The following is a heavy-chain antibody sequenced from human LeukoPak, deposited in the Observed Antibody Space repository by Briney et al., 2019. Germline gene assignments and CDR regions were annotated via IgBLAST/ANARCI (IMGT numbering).Heavy chain of an antibody. CDR2: ISGSGDST. CDR1: GFTFSNYA. Sequence: QPGGSLRLSCAASGFTFSNYAMSWVRQAPGKGLEWVSGISGSGDSTYYGDSVKGRFTISRDNSKNTLYLQMNSLRVEDTAVYYCAKEKQRNFDYWGQGTLVTVSS. V-gene: IGHV3-23*01. CDR3: AKEKQRNFDY. J-gene: IGHJ4*02.